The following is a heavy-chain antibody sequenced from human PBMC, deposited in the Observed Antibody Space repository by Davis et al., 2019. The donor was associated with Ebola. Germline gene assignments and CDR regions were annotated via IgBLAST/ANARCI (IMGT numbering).Heavy chain of an antibody. CDR1: GGSIRSYY. Sequence: MPSETLSLTCTVSGGSIRSYYWNWIRQPPGKGLEWVGYIYYSGSTNYTPSLKSRATISLDTSKNPFSLKLSSVTAADTAVYYCAREGGSYQVHNWFDPWGQGTLVTVSS. CDR3: AREGGSYQVHNWFDP. V-gene: IGHV4-59*01. CDR2: IYYSGST. D-gene: IGHD1-26*01. J-gene: IGHJ5*02.